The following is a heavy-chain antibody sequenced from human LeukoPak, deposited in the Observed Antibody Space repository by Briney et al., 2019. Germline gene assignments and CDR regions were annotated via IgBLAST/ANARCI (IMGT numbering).Heavy chain of an antibody. V-gene: IGHV4-34*01. CDR2: INHSGST. J-gene: IGHJ4*02. CDR3: ARHGYVRGNT. CDR1: GGSISSYY. D-gene: IGHD3-10*02. Sequence: SETLSLTCTVSGGSISSYYWSWIRQPPGKGLEWIGEINHSGSTNYNPSLKSRVTISVDTSKNQFSLKLSSVTAADTAVYYCARHGYVRGNTWGQGTLVTVSS.